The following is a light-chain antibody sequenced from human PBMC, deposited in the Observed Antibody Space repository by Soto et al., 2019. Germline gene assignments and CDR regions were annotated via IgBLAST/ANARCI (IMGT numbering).Light chain of an antibody. CDR1: QSINSF. V-gene: IGKV1-39*01. CDR2: AAS. CDR3: QQSHSSPWT. J-gene: IGKJ1*01. Sequence: DIQMTQSPSSLSASVGDRVTITCRASQSINSFLNWYQQKPGKAPKLLIYAASTLQTGVPSGFSGSGSGTDFTLTISSLQPEDFATYYCQQSHSSPWTFGQGTKVEIK.